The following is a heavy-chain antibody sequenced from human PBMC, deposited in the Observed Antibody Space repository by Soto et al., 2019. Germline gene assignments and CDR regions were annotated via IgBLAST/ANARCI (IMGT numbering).Heavy chain of an antibody. CDR2: IYHSGST. D-gene: IGHD1-7*01. CDR3: ERDRSSGTRYFAD. J-gene: IGHJ4*02. CDR1: GGSISSSNW. V-gene: IGHV4-4*02. Sequence: TSETLSLTCAVSGGSISSSNWWSWVRQPPGKGLEWIGEIYHSGSTNYNPSLKSRVTISVDKSKNQFSLKLSSVTAADTAVYYWERDRSSGTRYFADWGKGTRVTVYS.